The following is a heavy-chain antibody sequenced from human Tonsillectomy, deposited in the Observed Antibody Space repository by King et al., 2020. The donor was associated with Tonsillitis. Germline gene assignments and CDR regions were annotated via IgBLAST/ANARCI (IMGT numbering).Heavy chain of an antibody. Sequence: VQLVESGGGLIQPGGSLRLSCAASGFTVSSNYMSWVRQAPGKGLEWVSVIYSGGSTYYADSVKGRFTISRDNSKNTLYLQMNSLRAEDTAVYYCATSTAMAELRSYYYYYYMDVWGKGTTVTVSS. J-gene: IGHJ6*03. CDR2: IYSGGST. D-gene: IGHD5-18*01. CDR3: ATSTAMAELRSYYYYYYMDV. V-gene: IGHV3-53*01. CDR1: GFTVSSNY.